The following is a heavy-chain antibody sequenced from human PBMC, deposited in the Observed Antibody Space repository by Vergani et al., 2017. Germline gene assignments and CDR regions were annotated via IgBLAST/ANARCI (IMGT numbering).Heavy chain of an antibody. D-gene: IGHD3-10*01. CDR3: ARTLFSGVSDI. Sequence: QVQLQESGPGLVKPSETLSLTCTVSGGSISSYYWSWIRQPPGKGLEWIGYIYYSGSTNYNPSLKSRVTISVDTSKNQFSLKLSSVTAEDTAVYYCARTLFSGVSDIWGQGTMVTVSS. J-gene: IGHJ3*02. V-gene: IGHV4-59*01. CDR2: IYYSGST. CDR1: GGSISSYY.